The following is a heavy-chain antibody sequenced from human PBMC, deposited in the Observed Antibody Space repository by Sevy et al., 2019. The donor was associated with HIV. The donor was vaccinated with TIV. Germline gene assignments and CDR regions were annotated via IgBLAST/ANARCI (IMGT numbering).Heavy chain of an antibody. Sequence: ASVKVSCKASGGTFSSYAISWVRQAPGQGLEWMGRIIPIFGTANYAQKFQGRVTITADKSTSTAYMELSSLRSEDTAVYYCASFYSSSWGNAFDIWGQGTMVTVS. CDR3: ASFYSSSWGNAFDI. J-gene: IGHJ3*02. D-gene: IGHD6-13*01. CDR2: IIPIFGTA. V-gene: IGHV1-69*06. CDR1: GGTFSSYA.